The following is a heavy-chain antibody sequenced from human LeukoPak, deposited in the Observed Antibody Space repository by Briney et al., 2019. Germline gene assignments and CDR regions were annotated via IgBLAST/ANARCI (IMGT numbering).Heavy chain of an antibody. J-gene: IGHJ6*03. CDR2: ISGSGGST. V-gene: IGHV3-23*01. Sequence: PGGSLRLSCAASGFTFSSYAMSWVRQAPGKGLEWVSAISGSGGSTYYADSVKGRFTISRDNSKNTLYLQMNSPRAEDTAVYYCAIKRVWYSSSPRYYMDVWGKGTTVTVSS. CDR3: AIKRVWYSSSPRYYMDV. D-gene: IGHD6-6*01. CDR1: GFTFSSYA.